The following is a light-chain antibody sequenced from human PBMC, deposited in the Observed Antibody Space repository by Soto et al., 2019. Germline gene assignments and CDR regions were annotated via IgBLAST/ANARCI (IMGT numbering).Light chain of an antibody. CDR2: DTT. CDR1: TGAVTNGHY. CDR3: LLSYNGGPDV. J-gene: IGLJ1*01. V-gene: IGLV7-46*01. Sequence: QAVVTQEPSLTVSPGGTVTLTCGSSTGAVTNGHYPYWFQQKPGQAPRTLIYDTTNRHSWTPARFSGSLLGGKAALTLSGAQPEDEAEYYCLLSYNGGPDVFGTGTKLTVL.